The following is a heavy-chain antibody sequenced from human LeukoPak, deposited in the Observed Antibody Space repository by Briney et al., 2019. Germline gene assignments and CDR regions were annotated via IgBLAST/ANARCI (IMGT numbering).Heavy chain of an antibody. Sequence: GGSLRLSCEASGFTFSSFWMGWVRQAPGKGLEGGGNIHTDGSDTTYVDSVKGRFTISRDNAKESMFVQMNSLRVEEMAVYYCVRWGKASGMGRWGQGTLVTVSS. V-gene: IGHV3-7*01. D-gene: IGHD6-13*01. J-gene: IGHJ4*02. CDR1: GFTFSSFW. CDR3: VRWGKASGMGR. CDR2: IHTDGSDT.